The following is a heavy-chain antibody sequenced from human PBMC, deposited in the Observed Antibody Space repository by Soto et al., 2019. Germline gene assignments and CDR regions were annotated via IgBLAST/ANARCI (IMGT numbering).Heavy chain of an antibody. CDR2: ISYDGSNK. J-gene: IGHJ4*02. CDR3: ARDDVGSGWYDY. CDR1: GFTFSSYA. Sequence: GGSLRLSCAASGFTFSSYAMHWVRQAPGKGLEWVAVISYDGSNKYYADSVKGRFTISRDNSKNTLYLQMNSLRAEDTAVYYCARDDVGSGWYDYWGQGTLVTVSS. V-gene: IGHV3-30-3*01. D-gene: IGHD6-19*01.